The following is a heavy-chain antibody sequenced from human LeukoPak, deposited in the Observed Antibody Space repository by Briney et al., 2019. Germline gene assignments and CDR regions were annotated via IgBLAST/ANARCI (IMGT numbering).Heavy chain of an antibody. D-gene: IGHD2-15*01. CDR3: ARHRSGGSQDDAFDI. CDR1: GFTFSTYW. Sequence: PGGSLRLSCAASGFTFSTYWMNWVRQAPGKGLEWVANIKEDGSEKNYVDSVKGRFTISRDNTKNSLYLQMNSLRAEDTAVYYCARHRSGGSQDDAFDIWGQGTMVTVSS. CDR2: IKEDGSEK. V-gene: IGHV3-7*01. J-gene: IGHJ3*02.